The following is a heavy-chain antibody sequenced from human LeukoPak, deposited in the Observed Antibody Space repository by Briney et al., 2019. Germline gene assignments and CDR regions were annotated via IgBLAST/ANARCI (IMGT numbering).Heavy chain of an antibody. D-gene: IGHD4-23*01. Sequence: ASVKVSCKASGYTFTAHDINWVRQATGQGLEWMGWMNPNSGNTGFGQNFKGRVTMTRDTSTSTAYMELSSLRSEDTAMYYCAREDLSTVATGTSGMDVWGQGTTVTVSS. V-gene: IGHV1-8*01. CDR1: GYTFTAHD. CDR2: MNPNSGNT. CDR3: AREDLSTVATGTSGMDV. J-gene: IGHJ6*02.